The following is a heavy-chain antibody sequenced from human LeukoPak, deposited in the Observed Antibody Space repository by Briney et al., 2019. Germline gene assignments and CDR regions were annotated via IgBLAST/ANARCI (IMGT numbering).Heavy chain of an antibody. CDR2: INHSGST. Sequence: SETLSLTCAVYGGSFSGYYWSWIRQPPGKGLEWIGEINHSGSTNYNPSLKSRVTISVDTSKNQFSLKLGSVTAADTAVYYCARDPYSSGWYGELDYWGQGTLVTVSS. CDR1: GGSFSGYY. CDR3: ARDPYSSGWYGELDY. J-gene: IGHJ4*02. V-gene: IGHV4-34*01. D-gene: IGHD6-19*01.